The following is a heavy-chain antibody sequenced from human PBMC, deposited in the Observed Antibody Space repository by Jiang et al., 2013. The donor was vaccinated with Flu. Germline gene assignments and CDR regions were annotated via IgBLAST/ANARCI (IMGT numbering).Heavy chain of an antibody. CDR1: GFTLSNYA. Sequence: GLVQPGGSLRLSCAASGFTLSNYAMSWVRQAPGKGLEWVSAISNSGGSTYYADSVKGRFTISRDNSKNTLYLQINSLRAEDTAVYYCAKSATFGGVIVMRAFDIWGQGTMVTVSS. CDR2: ISNSGGST. J-gene: IGHJ3*02. CDR3: AKSATFGGVIVMRAFDI. D-gene: IGHD3-16*02. V-gene: IGHV3-23*01.